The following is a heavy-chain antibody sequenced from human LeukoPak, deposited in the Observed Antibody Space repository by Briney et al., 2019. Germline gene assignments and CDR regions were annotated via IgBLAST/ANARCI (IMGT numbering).Heavy chain of an antibody. Sequence: SETLSLTCAVYGGSFSGYYWSWIRQPPGKGLEWIGGINHSGSTNYNPSLKSRVTISVDTSKNQFSLKLSSVTAADTAVYYCARGLAAAGPFDYWGQGTLVTVSS. CDR3: ARGLAAAGPFDY. D-gene: IGHD6-13*01. V-gene: IGHV4-34*01. CDR2: INHSGST. CDR1: GGSFSGYY. J-gene: IGHJ4*02.